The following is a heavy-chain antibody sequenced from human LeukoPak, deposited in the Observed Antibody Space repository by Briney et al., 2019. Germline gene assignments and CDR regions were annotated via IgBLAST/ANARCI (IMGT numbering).Heavy chain of an antibody. CDR2: INHSGST. V-gene: IGHV4-34*01. CDR1: GGSFSGYY. Sequence: SETLSLTCAVYGGSFSGYYWSWIRQPPGKGLEWIGEINHSGSTNYNPSLKSRVTISVDTSKNQFSLKLSSVTAADTAVYYCARAKPPITIFGVVTRSTPGTVDVWGQGTTVTVSS. D-gene: IGHD3-3*01. J-gene: IGHJ6*02. CDR3: ARAKPPITIFGVVTRSTPGTVDV.